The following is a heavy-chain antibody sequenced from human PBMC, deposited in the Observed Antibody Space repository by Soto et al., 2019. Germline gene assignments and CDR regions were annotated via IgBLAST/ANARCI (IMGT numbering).Heavy chain of an antibody. Sequence: LRLSCAGSGFTFSRNVMHWVRQAPGKGLEWVAFISYDGSNKYYADSVKGRFTISRDNSKNTLYLQMNSLRPEDTSVYYCASGYCSTTSCFYGMDVWGQGTTATVSS. CDR3: ASGYCSTTSCFYGMDV. D-gene: IGHD2-2*01. J-gene: IGHJ6*02. V-gene: IGHV3-30-3*01. CDR2: ISYDGSNK. CDR1: GFTFSRNV.